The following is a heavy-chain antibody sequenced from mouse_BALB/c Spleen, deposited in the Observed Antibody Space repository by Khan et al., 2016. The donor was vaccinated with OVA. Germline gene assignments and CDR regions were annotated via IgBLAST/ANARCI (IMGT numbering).Heavy chain of an antibody. Sequence: EVALVESGGGLVQPVGSRKLSCAASGSPFSSFGMHWVRQAPEKGLEWVAYIGSDSKTIYSADTVKGRFTISRDDPKNSLVLQMTSLRSEDTAMYYCATSYFYGYYFDYWGPGTTLTVSS. CDR3: ATSYFYGYYFDY. CDR2: IGSDSKTI. V-gene: IGHV5-17*02. D-gene: IGHD1-1*01. CDR1: GSPFSSFG. J-gene: IGHJ2*01.